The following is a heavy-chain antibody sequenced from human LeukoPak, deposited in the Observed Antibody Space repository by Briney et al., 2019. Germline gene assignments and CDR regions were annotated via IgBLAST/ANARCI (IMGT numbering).Heavy chain of an antibody. Sequence: PSETLSLTCAVYGGSFSGYYWSWIRQPPGKGLEWIGEINHSGSTNYNPSLKSRVTIPVDTSKNQFSLKLSSVTAADTAVYYCARVGVKYGSGRYQSYYMDVWGKGTTVTVSS. CDR3: ARVGVKYGSGRYQSYYMDV. CDR1: GGSFSGYY. CDR2: INHSGST. V-gene: IGHV4-34*01. D-gene: IGHD3-10*01. J-gene: IGHJ6*03.